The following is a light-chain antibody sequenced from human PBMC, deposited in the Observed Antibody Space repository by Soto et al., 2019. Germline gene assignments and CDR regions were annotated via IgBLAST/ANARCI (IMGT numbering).Light chain of an antibody. Sequence: DIVMTQSPLSVPVTPGEPASISCRSSQSLLHSNGYNYVDWYLQKPGQSPLLLIYLGSNRASGVPDRFSGSGSGTDFTLKISRVEAEDVGVYYCMQGLQTLSFGPGTRVEIK. V-gene: IGKV2-28*01. CDR2: LGS. J-gene: IGKJ3*01. CDR3: MQGLQTLS. CDR1: QSLLHSNGYNY.